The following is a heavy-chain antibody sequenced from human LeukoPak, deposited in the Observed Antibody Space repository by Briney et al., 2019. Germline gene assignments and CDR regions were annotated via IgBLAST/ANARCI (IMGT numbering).Heavy chain of an antibody. Sequence: ASVKVSCKASGYTFTGYYMHWVRQAPGQGLEWMGWINPNSGGTNYAQKFQGRVTMTRDTSISTAYMELSRLRSDDTAVYYCARRRIVGATNDYWGQGTLVTASS. J-gene: IGHJ4*02. D-gene: IGHD1-26*01. CDR1: GYTFTGYY. CDR2: INPNSGGT. V-gene: IGHV1-2*02. CDR3: ARRRIVGATNDY.